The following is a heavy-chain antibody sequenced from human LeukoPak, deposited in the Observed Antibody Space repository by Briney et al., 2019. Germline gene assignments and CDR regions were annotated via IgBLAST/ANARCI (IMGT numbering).Heavy chain of an antibody. J-gene: IGHJ5*02. CDR2: ISYSGST. V-gene: IGHV4-59*11. CDR3: ALSPFGLRPGANWFDP. CDR1: GGSISSHY. D-gene: IGHD3-10*01. Sequence: SETLSLTCTVSGGSISSHYWSWIRQPPGKGLEWIGDISYSGSTNYNPSRKSRVTISVDTAKMQFSLKLSSVTAADTAVYYCALSPFGLRPGANWFDPWGQGTLVTVSS.